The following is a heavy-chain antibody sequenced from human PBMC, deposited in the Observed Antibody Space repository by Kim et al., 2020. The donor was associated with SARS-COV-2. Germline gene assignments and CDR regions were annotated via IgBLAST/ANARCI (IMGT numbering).Heavy chain of an antibody. D-gene: IGHD3-9*01. Sequence: GGSLRLSCAASGFTFDDFAMHWVRQAPGKGLEWVSGISWNSDNRGYADSVKGRFTISRDDAKNSLYLQMISLRAEDTALYYCAKDSRGYYDILTGSPDNYYYGLDVWGQGTTVTVSS. CDR3: AKDSRGYYDILTGSPDNYYYGLDV. V-gene: IGHV3-9*01. CDR1: GFTFDDFA. J-gene: IGHJ6*02. CDR2: ISWNSDNR.